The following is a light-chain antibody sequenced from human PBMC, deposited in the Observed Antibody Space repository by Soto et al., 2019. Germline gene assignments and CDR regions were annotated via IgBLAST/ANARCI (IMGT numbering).Light chain of an antibody. Sequence: EIVMTQSPVTLSVSPGERVTLSCRASQSVSSNLAWYQQKPGQAPRLLIYGAFSRATGIAERFSGSGSGTDFTLTISRLEPEDFAVYYCQHYGMSHGTFGQGTKVDIK. CDR1: QSVSSN. V-gene: IGKV3-20*01. CDR2: GAF. J-gene: IGKJ1*01. CDR3: QHYGMSHGT.